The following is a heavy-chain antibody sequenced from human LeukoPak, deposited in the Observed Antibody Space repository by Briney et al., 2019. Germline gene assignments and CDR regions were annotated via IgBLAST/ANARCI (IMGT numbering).Heavy chain of an antibody. Sequence: SETLSLTCTVSGYSISSGYYWGWIRQPPGKGLEWIGSIYHSGSTYYNPSLKSRVTISVDTSKNQFSLKLSSVTAADTAVYYCARDPPQHYITMIEDYWGQGTLDTVSS. CDR1: GYSISSGYY. D-gene: IGHD3-22*01. CDR2: IYHSGST. V-gene: IGHV4-38-2*02. CDR3: ARDPPQHYITMIEDY. J-gene: IGHJ4*02.